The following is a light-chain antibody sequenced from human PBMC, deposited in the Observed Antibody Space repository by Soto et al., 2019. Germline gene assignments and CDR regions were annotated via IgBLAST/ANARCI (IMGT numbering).Light chain of an antibody. CDR3: CSYAGSYSDV. Sequence: QSALTQPRSVSGSPGQSVTISYTGISSDVGGYIYVSWYQQHPGKAPKLMIYDVNKRPSGVPDRFSGSKSGNTASLTISGLQAEDEADYYCCSYAGSYSDVFGTGTKLTVL. V-gene: IGLV2-11*01. CDR2: DVN. J-gene: IGLJ1*01. CDR1: SSDVGGYIY.